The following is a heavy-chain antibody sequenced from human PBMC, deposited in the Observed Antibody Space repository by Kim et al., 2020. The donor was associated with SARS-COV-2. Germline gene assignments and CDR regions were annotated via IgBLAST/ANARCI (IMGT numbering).Heavy chain of an antibody. CDR1: GGSFSGYY. Sequence: SETLSLTCAVYGGSFSGYYWSWIRQPPGKGLEWIGEINHSGSTNYNPSLKSRVTISVDTSKNQFSLKLSSVTAADTAVYYCARGFGSGWYSHGLPVDYWG. D-gene: IGHD6-19*01. CDR3: ARGFGSGWYSHGLPVDY. J-gene: IGHJ4*01. V-gene: IGHV4-34*01. CDR2: INHSGST.